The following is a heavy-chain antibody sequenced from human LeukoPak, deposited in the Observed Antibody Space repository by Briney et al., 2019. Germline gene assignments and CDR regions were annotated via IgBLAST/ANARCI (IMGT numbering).Heavy chain of an antibody. CDR2: IYYSGST. Sequence: SETLSLTCTVSGGSISSSSYYWGWIRQPPGKGLEWIGYIYYSGSTYYNPSLKSRVTISVDTSKNQFSLKLSSVTAADTAVYYCARVSGGSYTKFDYWGQGTLVTVSS. CDR1: GGSISSSSYY. D-gene: IGHD2-15*01. V-gene: IGHV4-31*03. J-gene: IGHJ4*02. CDR3: ARVSGGSYTKFDY.